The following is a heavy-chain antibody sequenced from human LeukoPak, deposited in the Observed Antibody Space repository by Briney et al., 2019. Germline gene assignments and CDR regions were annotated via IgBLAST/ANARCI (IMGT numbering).Heavy chain of an antibody. D-gene: IGHD2-15*01. J-gene: IGHJ4*02. CDR1: GGTFSSYA. V-gene: IGHV1-69*05. CDR3: ARDGGSPTASYFDY. Sequence: ASVKVSCKASGGTFSSYAISWVRQAPGQGLEWIGGIIPIFGTANYAQKFQGRVTITTDESTSTAYMELSSLRSEDTAVYYCARDGGSPTASYFDYWGQGTLVTVSS. CDR2: IIPIFGTA.